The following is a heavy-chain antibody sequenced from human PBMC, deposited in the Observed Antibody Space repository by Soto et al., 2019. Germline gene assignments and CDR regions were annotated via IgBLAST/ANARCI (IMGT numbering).Heavy chain of an antibody. Sequence: QVQLVQSGAEVKKPGASVKVSCKASGYTFISYGISWVRQAPGQGLEWMGWINAFNGNTNYAQKLQGRVTMTRDTTTSTAYMELRSLGSDDTAVYYCARDPVAGTYFHNWGQGTLVTVSS. J-gene: IGHJ4*02. D-gene: IGHD6-19*01. CDR2: INAFNGNT. CDR3: ARDPVAGTYFHN. V-gene: IGHV1-18*01. CDR1: GYTFISYG.